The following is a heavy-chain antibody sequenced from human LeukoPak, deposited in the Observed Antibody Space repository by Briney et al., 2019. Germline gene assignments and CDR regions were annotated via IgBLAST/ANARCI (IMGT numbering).Heavy chain of an antibody. J-gene: IGHJ5*02. Sequence: ASVKVSCKASGYTFTGYYMHWVRQAPGQGLEWMGWINPNSGGTNYAQKFQGRGTMTRDTSISTAYMELRRLRSDDTAVYYCASDLARLAAAGHLIWFDPWGQGTLVTVS. D-gene: IGHD6-13*01. V-gene: IGHV1-2*02. CDR2: INPNSGGT. CDR3: ASDLARLAAAGHLIWFDP. CDR1: GYTFTGYY.